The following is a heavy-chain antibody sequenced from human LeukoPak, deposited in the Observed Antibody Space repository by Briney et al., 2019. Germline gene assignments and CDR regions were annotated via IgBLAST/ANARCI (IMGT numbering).Heavy chain of an antibody. CDR1: GGSFSGYY. CDR2: INHSGST. D-gene: IGHD3-10*01. J-gene: IGHJ4*02. CDR3: ARRRGVPLSYLDY. V-gene: IGHV4-34*01. Sequence: PSETLSLTCAVYGGSFSGYYWSGIRQPPGKGLEWIGEINHSGSTNYNPSLKSRVTISVDTSKNQFSLKLSSVTAADTAVYYCARRRGVPLSYLDYWGQGTLVTVSS.